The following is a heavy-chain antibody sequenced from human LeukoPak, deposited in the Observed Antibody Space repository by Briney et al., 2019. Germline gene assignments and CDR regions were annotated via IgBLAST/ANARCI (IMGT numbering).Heavy chain of an antibody. Sequence: GGSLRLSCVVSGFTFDDYATHWVRQAPGKGLEWVSLISWDGGSTYYADSVKGRFTISRDNSKNSLYLQMNSLRAEDTALYYCAKSALAVVGHRILYYYYGMDVWGKGTTVTVSS. V-gene: IGHV3-43D*04. CDR1: GFTFDDYA. J-gene: IGHJ6*04. CDR2: ISWDGGST. CDR3: AKSALAVVGHRILYYYYGMDV. D-gene: IGHD6-19*01.